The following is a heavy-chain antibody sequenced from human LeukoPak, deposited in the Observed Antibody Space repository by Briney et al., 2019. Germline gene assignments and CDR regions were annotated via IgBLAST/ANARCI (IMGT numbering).Heavy chain of an antibody. CDR3: ARDRGGYYDSSGYSDNWFDP. V-gene: IGHV3-20*04. CDR1: GFRFDDYG. D-gene: IGHD3-22*01. CDR2: IDWNGIRT. J-gene: IGHJ5*02. Sequence: GGSLRLSCAASGFRFDDYGMTWVRQAPGKGLEWVSGIDWNGIRTGYADSVKGRFTISRDNAKNSLYLQMNSLRAEDTAVYYCARDRGGYYDSSGYSDNWFDPWGQGTLVTVSS.